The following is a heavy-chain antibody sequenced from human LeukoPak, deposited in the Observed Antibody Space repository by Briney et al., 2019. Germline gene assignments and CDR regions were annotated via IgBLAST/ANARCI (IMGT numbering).Heavy chain of an antibody. D-gene: IGHD4-23*01. Sequence: SGTLSLTCTVSGGSISSGGYYWSWIRQHPGKGLEWIGYIYYSGSTYYNPSLKSRVTISVDTSKNQFSLKLSSVTAADTAVYYCARAKTSYGGCLDYWGQGTLVT. CDR2: IYYSGST. CDR1: GGSISSGGYY. V-gene: IGHV4-31*03. CDR3: ARAKTSYGGCLDY. J-gene: IGHJ4*02.